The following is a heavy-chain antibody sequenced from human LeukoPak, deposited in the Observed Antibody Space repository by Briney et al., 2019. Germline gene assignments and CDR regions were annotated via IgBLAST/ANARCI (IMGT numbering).Heavy chain of an antibody. CDR2: IFTSGST. CDR3: VTGALVAGTPDY. Sequence: SETLSLTCTVSGGSISSYYWSWIRQPAGKGLEWLGRIFTSGSTNYNPSLKSRVTISVDTSKNQFSLKLSSVTAADTDVYDCVTGALVAGTPDYWGQGTLVTVSS. J-gene: IGHJ4*02. CDR1: GGSISSYY. V-gene: IGHV4-4*07. D-gene: IGHD6-19*01.